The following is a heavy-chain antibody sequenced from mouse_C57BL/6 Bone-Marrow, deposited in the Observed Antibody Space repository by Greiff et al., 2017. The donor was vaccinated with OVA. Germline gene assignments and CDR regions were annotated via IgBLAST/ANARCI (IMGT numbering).Heavy chain of an antibody. Sequence: VTLKESGAELVRPGASVKLSCTASGFNIKDDYMHWVKQRPEQGLAWIGWIDPENGDTEYASKFQGKAPITADTSSNTAYLQLSSLTSEDTAVYYCTAYYYGSPWFAYWGQGTLVTVSA. V-gene: IGHV14-4*01. J-gene: IGHJ3*01. CDR2: IDPENGDT. CDR1: GFNIKDDY. CDR3: TAYYYGSPWFAY. D-gene: IGHD1-1*01.